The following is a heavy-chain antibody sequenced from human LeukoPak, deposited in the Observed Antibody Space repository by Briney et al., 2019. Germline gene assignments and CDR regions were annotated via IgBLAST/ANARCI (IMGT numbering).Heavy chain of an antibody. Sequence: HGESLKISCKGSGYSFTSYWIGWVRQMPGKGLEWMGIIYPGDSDTRYSPSFQGQVTISADKSISTAYLQWSSLKASDTAMYYCARRGYCSGGSCSRFDPWGQGTLVTVSS. CDR3: ARRGYCSGGSCSRFDP. CDR1: GYSFTSYW. D-gene: IGHD2-15*01. J-gene: IGHJ5*02. V-gene: IGHV5-51*01. CDR2: IYPGDSDT.